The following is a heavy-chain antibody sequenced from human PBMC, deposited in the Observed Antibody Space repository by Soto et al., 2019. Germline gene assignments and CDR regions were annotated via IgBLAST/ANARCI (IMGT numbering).Heavy chain of an antibody. CDR3: AKGPYCTGGCCCSGWFDP. Sequence: EVQLVESGGGLVQPGRSLRLSCAASGFTFDDYAMHWVRQAPGKGLEWVSGISWNGGSIGYADSVKGRFTISRDNAKISLYLRQQNLRAEDTALYYCAKGPYCTGGCCCSGWFDPWGQGILFTVSS. J-gene: IGHJ5*02. CDR2: ISWNGGSI. CDR1: GFTFDDYA. D-gene: IGHD2-15*01. V-gene: IGHV3-9*01.